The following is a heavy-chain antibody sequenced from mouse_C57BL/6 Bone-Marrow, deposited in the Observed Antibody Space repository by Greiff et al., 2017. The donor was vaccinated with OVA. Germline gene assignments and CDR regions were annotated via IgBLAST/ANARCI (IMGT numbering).Heavy chain of an antibody. CDR3: ARYYGYENWYFDV. Sequence: VQLQQSGPELVKPGASVTIPCKASGYTFTDYNMDWVKQSHGKSLEWIGDINPNNGGTIYNQKFKGKATLTVDKSSSTAYMELRSLTSEDTAVYYCARYYGYENWYFDVWGTGTTVTVSS. CDR1: GYTFTDYN. J-gene: IGHJ1*03. V-gene: IGHV1-18*01. D-gene: IGHD2-2*01. CDR2: INPNNGGT.